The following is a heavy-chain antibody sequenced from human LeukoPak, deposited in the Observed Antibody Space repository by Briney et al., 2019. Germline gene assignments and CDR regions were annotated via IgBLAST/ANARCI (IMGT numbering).Heavy chain of an antibody. CDR1: GYTFTDYY. Sequence: ASVKVSCKTSGYTFTDYYLHWVRLAPGPGLEWMGWMNPNSGNTGYAQKFQGRVTMTRNTSISTAYMELSSLRSEDTAVYYCARELSGSYYYYYMDVWGKGTTVTVSS. J-gene: IGHJ6*03. CDR2: MNPNSGNT. V-gene: IGHV1-8*02. CDR3: ARELSGSYYYYYMDV. D-gene: IGHD1-26*01.